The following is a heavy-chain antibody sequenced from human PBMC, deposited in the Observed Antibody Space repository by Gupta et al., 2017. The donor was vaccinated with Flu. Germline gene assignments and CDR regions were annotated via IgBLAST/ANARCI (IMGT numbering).Heavy chain of an antibody. J-gene: IGHJ4*02. D-gene: IGHD4-17*01. Sequence: QWVRQAPGKGLVWVSRINADGSSTTYADSVKGRFTISRDNAKNTLYLQMNSLGADDTAVYYCATVTTGCWGQGTLVTVS. V-gene: IGHV3-74*03. CDR3: ATVTTGC. CDR2: INADGSST.